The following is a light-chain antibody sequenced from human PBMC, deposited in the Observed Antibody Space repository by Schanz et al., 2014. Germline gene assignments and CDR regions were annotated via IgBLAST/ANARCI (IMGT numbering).Light chain of an antibody. J-gene: IGKJ1*01. V-gene: IGKV3-15*01. Sequence: EIVLTQSPGALSLSPGERATFSCRASQRVNTNFLAWYQQKPGQAPRLLIYGASTRATGIPARFSGSGSGTEFTLTISSLQSEDFAVYYCHQYHNWPPWTFGQGTKVEIK. CDR3: HQYHNWPPWT. CDR1: QRVNTN. CDR2: GAS.